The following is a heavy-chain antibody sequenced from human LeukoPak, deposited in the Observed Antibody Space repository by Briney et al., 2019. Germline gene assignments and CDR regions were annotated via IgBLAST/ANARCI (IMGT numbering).Heavy chain of an antibody. Sequence: GGSLRLSCTASGFIFSNYAMSWVRQAPGKGLEWVSEVRGSGGDTYYADSVKGRFTISRDNSKKMLYLQMSSLRAEDTAVYYCANLRANTRISRDYWGQGTLVTVSS. CDR2: VRGSGGDT. CDR3: ANLRANTRISRDY. J-gene: IGHJ4*02. V-gene: IGHV3-23*01. CDR1: GFIFSNYA. D-gene: IGHD1-14*01.